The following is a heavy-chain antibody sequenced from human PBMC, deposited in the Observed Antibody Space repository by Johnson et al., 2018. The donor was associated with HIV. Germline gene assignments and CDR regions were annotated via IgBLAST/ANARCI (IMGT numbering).Heavy chain of an antibody. CDR1: GFTFSSYG. CDR2: IWYDGSNK. V-gene: IGHV3-33*01. CDR3: ASSQGSGEGAFDI. D-gene: IGHD2-21*01. Sequence: QVQLVESGGGVVQPGRSLRLSCAASGFTFSSYGMHWVRQAPGKGLEWVAVIWYDGSNKYYGDSVKGRFTISRDNFKNTLYLQMNSLRAEDTAVYYCASSQGSGEGAFDIWGQGTMVTVSS. J-gene: IGHJ3*02.